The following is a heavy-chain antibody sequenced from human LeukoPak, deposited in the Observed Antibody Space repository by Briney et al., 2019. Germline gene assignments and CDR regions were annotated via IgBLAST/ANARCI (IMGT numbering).Heavy chain of an antibody. J-gene: IGHJ4*02. D-gene: IGHD5-12*01. Sequence: GGSLRLSCAASGFTFSSYWMSWVRQAPGKGLEWVANIKQDGSEKYYVDSVKGRFTISRDNAKNSLYLQMNSLRAEDTAVYYCARGRWLKASYSFDYWGQGTLVTVSS. CDR3: ARGRWLKASYSFDY. CDR1: GFTFSSYW. CDR2: IKQDGSEK. V-gene: IGHV3-7*01.